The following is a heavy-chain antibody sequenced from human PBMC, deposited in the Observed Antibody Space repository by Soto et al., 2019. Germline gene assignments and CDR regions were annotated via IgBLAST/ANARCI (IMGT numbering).Heavy chain of an antibody. CDR3: ARFRGMTAGEYHLDH. V-gene: IGHV3-23*01. Sequence: QLLESGGGLVQSGGSLRLSCAASGFTFGNFAMSWVRQAPGKGLEWGSGIGGRGTTFYADSVKGRFTISRDNSKTTLHLQTTSLRAEDMAVYHCARFRGMTAGEYHLDHWGQGILVTVSS. CDR1: GFTFGNFA. D-gene: IGHD2-21*02. CDR2: IGGRGTT. J-gene: IGHJ4*02.